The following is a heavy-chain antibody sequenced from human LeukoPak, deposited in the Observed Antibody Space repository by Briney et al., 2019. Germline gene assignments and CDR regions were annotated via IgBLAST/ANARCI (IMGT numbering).Heavy chain of an antibody. Sequence: GGSLRLSCAASGFTFSSYAMSWVRQAPGKGLEWVSAISGSGGSTYYADSVKGRFTISRDSSKNTLYLQMNSLRAEDTAVYYCAKRDFTDYYDSSGYKPFDYWGQGTLVTVSS. D-gene: IGHD3-22*01. CDR2: ISGSGGST. J-gene: IGHJ4*02. CDR3: AKRDFTDYYDSSGYKPFDY. V-gene: IGHV3-23*01. CDR1: GFTFSSYA.